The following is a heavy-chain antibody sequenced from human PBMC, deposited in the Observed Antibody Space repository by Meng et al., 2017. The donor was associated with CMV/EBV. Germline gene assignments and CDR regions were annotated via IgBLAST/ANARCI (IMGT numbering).Heavy chain of an antibody. CDR3: ARDGGRYCSSTSCYYGMDV. D-gene: IGHD2-2*01. Sequence: ASVKVSCKASGYTFTSYDINWVRQATGQGLEWMGWINPNSGGTNYAQKLQGRVTMTRDTSISTAYMELSRLRSDDTAVYYCARDGGRYCSSTSCYYGMDVWGQGTTVTVSS. V-gene: IGHV1-2*02. CDR1: GYTFTSYD. J-gene: IGHJ6*02. CDR2: INPNSGGT.